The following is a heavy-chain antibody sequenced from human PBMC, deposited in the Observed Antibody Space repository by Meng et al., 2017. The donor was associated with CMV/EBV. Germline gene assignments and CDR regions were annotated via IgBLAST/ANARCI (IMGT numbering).Heavy chain of an antibody. CDR1: GFTVSGNY. CDR3: AGSRDSYNFFHF. Sequence: CTPSGFTVSGNYMSWVRQAPGKGLEWVSVIYGHGITDYADSVTGRFTISRDSSKNTLFLQMNSLRPEDTAVYFCAGSRDSYNFFHFWGQGTLVTVSS. CDR2: IYGHGIT. V-gene: IGHV3-53*01. D-gene: IGHD1-26*01. J-gene: IGHJ4*02.